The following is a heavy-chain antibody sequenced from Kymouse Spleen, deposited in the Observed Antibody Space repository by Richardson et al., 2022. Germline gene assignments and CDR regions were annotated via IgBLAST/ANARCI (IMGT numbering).Heavy chain of an antibody. CDR2: IYYSGST. Sequence: VQLQESGPGLVKPSETLSLTCTVSGGSVSSGSYYWSWIRQPPGKGLEWIGYIYYSGSTNYNPSLKSRVTISVDTSKNQFSLKLSSVTAADTAVYYCARGYSSSWYYFDYWGQGTLVTVSS. CDR3: ARGYSSSWYYFDY. CDR1: GGSVSSGSYY. J-gene: IGHJ4*02. V-gene: IGHV4-61*01. D-gene: IGHD6-13*01.